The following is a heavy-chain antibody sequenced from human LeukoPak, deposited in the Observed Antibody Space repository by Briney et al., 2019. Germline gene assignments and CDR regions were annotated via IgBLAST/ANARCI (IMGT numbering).Heavy chain of an antibody. CDR2: INQDGSAK. J-gene: IGHJ5*02. CDR3: TGGGGHNSFDN. Sequence: GGSLRLSCAASRFDFHNFWMSWVRQAPGKGLEWVANINQDGSAKNYADSVRGRFTISRDNVQNSLYLQMNSLRADDTSVYYCTGGGGHNSFDNWGQGTLVTVSS. D-gene: IGHD5-24*01. CDR1: RFDFHNFW. V-gene: IGHV3-7*01.